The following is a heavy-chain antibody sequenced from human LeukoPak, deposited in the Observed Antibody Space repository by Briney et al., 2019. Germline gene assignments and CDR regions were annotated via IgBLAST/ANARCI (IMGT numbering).Heavy chain of an antibody. Sequence: SVKVSCKASGGTFSSYAISWVRQAPGQGLEWMGGIIPIFGTANYAQKFQGRVTMTTDTSTSTAYMELRSLRSDDTAVYYCTRNLSILEWLFDYWGQGTLVTVSS. CDR1: GGTFSSYA. J-gene: IGHJ4*02. CDR2: IIPIFGTA. CDR3: TRNLSILEWLFDY. V-gene: IGHV1-69*05. D-gene: IGHD3-3*01.